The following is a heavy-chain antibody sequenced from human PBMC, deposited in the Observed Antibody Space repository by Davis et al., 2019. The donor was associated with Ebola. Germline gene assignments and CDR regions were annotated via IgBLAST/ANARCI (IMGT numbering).Heavy chain of an antibody. CDR3: ASGGAPRQRYDC. J-gene: IGHJ4*02. D-gene: IGHD3-16*01. Sequence: PGGSLRLSCAASGFIVSTNYINWVRQAPGKGLEWVSAIYPSGSTYYADSVKGRSTISRDNSKNTIYLHMDTLRAEDTAVYFCASGGAPRQRYDCWGQGTLVTVSS. CDR2: IYPSGST. V-gene: IGHV3-53*01. CDR1: GFIVSTNY.